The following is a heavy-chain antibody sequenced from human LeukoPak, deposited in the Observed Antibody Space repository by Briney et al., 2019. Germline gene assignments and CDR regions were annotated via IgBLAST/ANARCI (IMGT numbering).Heavy chain of an antibody. J-gene: IGHJ2*01. CDR1: GYTLTELS. CDR2: FDPEDSET. CDR3: ATTADSSLHGYFDL. Sequence: ASVKVSCKVSGYTLTELSMHWVRQAPGKGLEWMGGFDPEDSETIYAQKFQGRVTMTEDTSTDTAYMELSSLRSEDTAVYCCATTADSSLHGYFDLWGRGTLVTVFS. V-gene: IGHV1-24*01. D-gene: IGHD3/OR15-3a*01.